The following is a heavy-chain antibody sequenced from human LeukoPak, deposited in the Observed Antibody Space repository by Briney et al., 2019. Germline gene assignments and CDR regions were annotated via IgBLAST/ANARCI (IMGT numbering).Heavy chain of an antibody. CDR3: ARVWGYTYGYFDY. D-gene: IGHD5-18*01. CDR1: DYSISSAYY. CDR2: IYHRGTA. Sequence: SETLSLTCGVSDYSISSAYYWGWIRQPPGKGLEWIGSIYHRGTAYYNPPLNSRVTISVDTSKNQFSLKLNSVTAADTAVYYCARVWGYTYGYFDYWGQGTLVTVSS. V-gene: IGHV4-38-2*01. J-gene: IGHJ4*02.